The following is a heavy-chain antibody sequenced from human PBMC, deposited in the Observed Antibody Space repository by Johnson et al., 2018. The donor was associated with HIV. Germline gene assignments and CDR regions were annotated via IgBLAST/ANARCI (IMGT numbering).Heavy chain of an antibody. CDR1: GITVNTNY. J-gene: IGHJ3*01. Sequence: MLLVESGGGLVQSGESLRLSCAASGITVNTNYMSWVRRAPGKGMEWVSVIFSVGNTYYADAVKGRFPISRDNSRNMLYLQMNSLRPEDTAVYYCARDGRDLVTRGGFDVWGPGTVVTVSS. CDR2: IFSVGNT. D-gene: IGHD5-18*01. V-gene: IGHV3-66*02. CDR3: ARDGRDLVTRGGFDV.